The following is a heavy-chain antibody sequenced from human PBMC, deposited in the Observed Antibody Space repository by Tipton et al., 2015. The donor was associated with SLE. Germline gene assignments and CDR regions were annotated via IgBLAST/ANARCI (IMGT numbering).Heavy chain of an antibody. CDR2: TYTSGST. CDR3: ARHGGSTYYDFWSGQRGYYYYYMDV. CDR1: GGSISSYN. J-gene: IGHJ6*03. V-gene: IGHV4-4*08. Sequence: TLSLTCTVSGGSISSYNWSWIRQPPGKGLEWIGYTYTSGSTTYNPSLKSRVTISVDPSKNQVSLKLSSVTAADTAVYYCARHGGSTYYDFWSGQRGYYYYYMDVWGKGTTVTVSS. D-gene: IGHD3-3*01.